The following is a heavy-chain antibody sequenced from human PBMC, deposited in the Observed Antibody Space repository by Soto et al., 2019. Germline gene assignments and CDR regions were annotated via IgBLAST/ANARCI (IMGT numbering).Heavy chain of an antibody. CDR3: ARDSTAAAPSYYFDY. J-gene: IGHJ4*02. D-gene: IGHD6-13*01. V-gene: IGHV3-21*01. Sequence: RLSCAASGFIFRSFSMNWVRQAPGKGLEWVSSISSSSSYIYYADSVKGRFTISRDNAKNSLFLQMNSLRAEDTAVYYCARDSTAAAPSYYFDYWGQGTLVTVSS. CDR1: GFIFRSFS. CDR2: ISSSSSYI.